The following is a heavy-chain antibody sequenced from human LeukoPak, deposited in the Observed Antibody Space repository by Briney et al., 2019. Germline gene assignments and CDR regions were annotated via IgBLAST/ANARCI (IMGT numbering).Heavy chain of an antibody. D-gene: IGHD5-18*01. CDR3: AELRGYSDHECFDY. J-gene: IGHJ4*02. CDR1: GFTFSSYA. Sequence: PGGSLRLSCAASGFTFSSYAMSWVRQAPGKGLEWVSDINDSGGSTYYADSVKGRFTISRDNSKNTLYLQMNSLRAEDTAVYYCAELRGYSDHECFDYWGQGTLVTVSS. CDR2: INDSGGST. V-gene: IGHV3-23*01.